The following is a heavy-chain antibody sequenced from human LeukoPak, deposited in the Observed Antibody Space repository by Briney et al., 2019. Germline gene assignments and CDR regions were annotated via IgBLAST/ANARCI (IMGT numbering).Heavy chain of an antibody. J-gene: IGHJ4*02. CDR1: GFTFTAYY. CDR2: INPNSGGT. Sequence: ASVKVSCKASGFTFTAYYLHWVRQAPGQGLEWMGWINPNSGGTNYAQKFQGRVTMTRDTSMSTTYMELKRLRSDDTAVYYCARDLGISGWYAPPLGYFDYWGQGTLLTVSS. D-gene: IGHD6-19*01. CDR3: ARDLGISGWYAPPLGYFDY. V-gene: IGHV1-2*02.